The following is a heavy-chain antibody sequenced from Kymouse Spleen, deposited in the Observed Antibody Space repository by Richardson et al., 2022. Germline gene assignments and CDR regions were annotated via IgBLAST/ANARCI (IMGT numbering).Heavy chain of an antibody. D-gene: IGHD3-9*01. CDR3: AKDDVLRYFDWLLSPFDY. Sequence: EVQLVESGGGLVQPGGSLRLSCAASGFTFSSYAMSWVRQAPGKGLEWVSAISGSGGSTYYADSVKGRFTISRDNSKNTLYLQMNSLRAEDTAVYYCAKDDVLRYFDWLLSPFDYWGQGTLVTVSS. CDR2: ISGSGGST. CDR1: GFTFSSYA. J-gene: IGHJ4*02. V-gene: IGHV3-23*04.